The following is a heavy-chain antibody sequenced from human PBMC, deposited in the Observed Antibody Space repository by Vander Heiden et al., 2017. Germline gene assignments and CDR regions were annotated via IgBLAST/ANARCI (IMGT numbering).Heavy chain of an antibody. CDR3: ASGSYYGMDV. J-gene: IGHJ6*02. CDR1: GFTFSSFV. CDR2: VSADGGTT. Sequence: EAKLLESGGDIVQTGGSLRLSCAASGFTFSSFVMSWVRQAPGKGLEWVSSVSADGGTTYYADSVKGRFTISRDNSKNRLYLDVNSLGAEDTAVYFAASGSYYGMDVWGRGTTVSVSS. D-gene: IGHD5-12*01. V-gene: IGHV3-23*01.